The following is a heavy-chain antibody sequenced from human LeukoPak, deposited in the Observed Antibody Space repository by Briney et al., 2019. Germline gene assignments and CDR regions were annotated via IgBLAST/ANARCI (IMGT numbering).Heavy chain of an antibody. D-gene: IGHD2-2*02. CDR1: GGSISSGDYY. Sequence: SQTLSLTCTVSGGSISSGDYYWSWIRQPPGKGVEWIGYIYYSGSTYYNPSLKSRVTISVDTSKNQFSLKLSSVTAADTAVYYCARERCSSTSCYTDYWGQGTLVTVSS. CDR2: IYYSGST. J-gene: IGHJ4*02. CDR3: ARERCSSTSCYTDY. V-gene: IGHV4-30-4*08.